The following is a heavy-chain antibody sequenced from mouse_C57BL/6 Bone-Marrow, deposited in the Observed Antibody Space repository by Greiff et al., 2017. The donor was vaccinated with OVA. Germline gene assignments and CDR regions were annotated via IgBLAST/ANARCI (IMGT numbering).Heavy chain of an antibody. CDR1: GFSLTSYG. J-gene: IGHJ3*01. Sequence: VNVVDSGPGLVQPSQSQSITCTVSGFSLTSYGVHWVRQSPGKGLEWLGVIWRGGSTDYNAAFMSRLSITKDNSKSQVFFKMNSLQADDTAIYYCAKKTNYYGSSWFAYWGQGTLVTVSA. V-gene: IGHV2-5*01. CDR3: AKKTNYYGSSWFAY. CDR2: IWRGGST. D-gene: IGHD1-1*01.